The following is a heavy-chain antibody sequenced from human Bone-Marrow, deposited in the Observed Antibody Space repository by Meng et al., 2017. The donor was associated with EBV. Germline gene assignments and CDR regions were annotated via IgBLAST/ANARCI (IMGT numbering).Heavy chain of an antibody. V-gene: IGHV4-61*08. CDR2: IFYSGST. J-gene: IGHJ4*02. CDR3: ARHGNWNGRAFDF. D-gene: IGHD1-1*01. Sequence: QVQLQQAGPGPVKPSETLSLTCGVSGGSVSSGDYYWNWLRQPPGKGLEWVGSIFYSGSTNYNPSLKSRVSIALNASENQFSLQLSSVTAADSAVYYCARHGNWNGRAFDFWGQGTLVTVSS. CDR1: GGSVSSGDYY.